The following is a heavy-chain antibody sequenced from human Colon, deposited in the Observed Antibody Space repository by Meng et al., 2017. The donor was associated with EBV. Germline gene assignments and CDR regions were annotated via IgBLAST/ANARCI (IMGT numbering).Heavy chain of an antibody. Sequence: QGLAQNGGPALSNPSEHLSITCAVDGGSFSGYYWTWIRQPPGKGLEWIGEINHSGSTNYNPSLKSRVTISVDTSKNQFSLKLSSVTAADTAVYYCARGLAWFRELLSINWFDPWGQGTLVTVSS. CDR3: ARGLAWFRELLSINWFDP. J-gene: IGHJ5*02. CDR1: GGSFSGYY. CDR2: INHSGST. D-gene: IGHD3-10*01. V-gene: IGHV4-34*01.